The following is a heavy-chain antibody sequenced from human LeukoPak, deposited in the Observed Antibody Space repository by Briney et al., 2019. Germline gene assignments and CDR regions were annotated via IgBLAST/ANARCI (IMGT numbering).Heavy chain of an antibody. CDR1: GFSLSGRSMR. Sequence: SGPTLMHPTPTLTLTFTFSGFSLSGRSMRLSWIRLPPGKALEWLGHIDWDDKKFYSTSLKTRLTISKGTSKNQVVLTMTNMDPVDTATYYCARGGGTYDYFDYWGQGTLVTVSS. J-gene: IGHJ4*02. D-gene: IGHD4-17*01. CDR2: IDWDDKK. CDR3: ARGGGTYDYFDY. V-gene: IGHV2-70*04.